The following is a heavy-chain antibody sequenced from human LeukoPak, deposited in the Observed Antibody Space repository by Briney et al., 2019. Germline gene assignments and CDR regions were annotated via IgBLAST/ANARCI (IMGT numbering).Heavy chain of an antibody. D-gene: IGHD6-13*01. CDR2: ISSSSSYI. CDR3: ASAMGAAAGPVDY. CDR1: GFTFSSYS. V-gene: IGHV3-21*01. J-gene: IGHJ4*02. Sequence: NTGGSLRLSCAASGFTFSSYSMNWVRQAPGKGLEWVSSISSSSSYIYYADSVKGRFTISRDNAKNSLYLQMNSLRAEDTAVYYCASAMGAAAGPVDYWGQGTLVTVSS.